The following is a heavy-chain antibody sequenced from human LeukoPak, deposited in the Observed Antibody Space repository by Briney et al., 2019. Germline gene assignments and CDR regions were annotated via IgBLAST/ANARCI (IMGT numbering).Heavy chain of an antibody. CDR1: GFTFSSYW. J-gene: IGHJ4*02. CDR3: ARGPEAYLLYFDY. Sequence: PGGSLRLSCAASGFTFSSYWMHWVRQAPGKGLVWVSRINSDGSSTTYADSVKGRFTISRDNAKNTLYLQMNSLRAGDTAVYYCARGPEAYLLYFDYWGQGTLVTVSS. V-gene: IGHV3-74*01. CDR2: INSDGSST. D-gene: IGHD2-21*01.